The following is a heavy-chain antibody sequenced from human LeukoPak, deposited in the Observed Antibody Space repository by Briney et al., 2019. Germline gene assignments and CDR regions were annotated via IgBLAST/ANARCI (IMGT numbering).Heavy chain of an antibody. CDR2: ISYDGTNK. D-gene: IGHD4-23*01. CDR3: ARESTVITNDAFDI. J-gene: IGHJ3*02. V-gene: IGHV3-30-3*01. CDR1: GFTFSYSA. Sequence: GGSLRLSCAASGFTFSYSALHWVRQAPGKGLEWVAVISYDGTNKYYADSVKGRFTISRDNSKNTLYLQMNSLGAEDTAVYYCARESTVITNDAFDIWGQGTMVTVSS.